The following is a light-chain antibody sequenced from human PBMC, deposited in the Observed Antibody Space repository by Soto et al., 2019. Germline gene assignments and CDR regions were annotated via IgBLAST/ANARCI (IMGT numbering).Light chain of an antibody. CDR1: QSITTD. Sequence: DIQMTQSPSSLSASVGDRVTIACRASQSITTDLNWYQLKPGKAPKLLIYAASNLQSGVPSRFSGRGSETDFTLTISSLQGEELATYARQQKSTSPSTFGQGTKLEIK. V-gene: IGKV1-39*01. CDR3: QQKSTSPST. CDR2: AAS. J-gene: IGKJ2*01.